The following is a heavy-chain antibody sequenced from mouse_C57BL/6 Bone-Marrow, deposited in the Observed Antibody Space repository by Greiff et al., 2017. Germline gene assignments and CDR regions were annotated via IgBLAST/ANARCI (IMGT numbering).Heavy chain of an antibody. CDR2: ISDGGSYT. Sequence: DVKLVESGGGLVKPGGSLKLSCAASGFTFSSYAMSWVRQTPEKRLEWVATISDGGSYTYYPDNVKGRFTISRDNAKNNLYLQMSHLKSEDTAMYYCARDRLWGGSSYGRYFDVWGTGTTVTVSS. CDR1: GFTFSSYA. D-gene: IGHD1-1*01. V-gene: IGHV5-4*01. CDR3: ARDRLWGGSSYGRYFDV. J-gene: IGHJ1*03.